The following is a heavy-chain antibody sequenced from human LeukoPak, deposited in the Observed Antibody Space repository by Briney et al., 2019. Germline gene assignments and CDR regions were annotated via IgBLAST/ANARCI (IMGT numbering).Heavy chain of an antibody. J-gene: IGHJ4*02. CDR3: TTTHYGDYVLVGFDY. Sequence: KAGGSLRLSCAASGFTFSNAWMSWVRQAPGKGLEWVGRIKSKTDGGTTDYAAPVKGTFTISRADSKNTLYLQMNSLKTEDTAVYYCTTTHYGDYVLVGFDYWGQGTLVTVSS. CDR2: IKSKTDGGTT. V-gene: IGHV3-15*01. D-gene: IGHD4-17*01. CDR1: GFTFSNAW.